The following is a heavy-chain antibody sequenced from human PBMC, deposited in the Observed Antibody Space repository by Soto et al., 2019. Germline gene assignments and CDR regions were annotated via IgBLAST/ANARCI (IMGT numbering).Heavy chain of an antibody. J-gene: IGHJ6*04. V-gene: IGHV4-30-2*01. CDR1: GGSISSGGYS. CDR3: AGDGVFPYYSVMAF. Sequence: SETLSLTCAVSGGSISSGGYSWSWIRQPPGKGLEWIGYIYHSGSTYYNPSLKSRVTISVDRSKNQFSLKLSSVTAADTAVYYWAGDGVFPYYSVMAFGGKGTTVPVSS. D-gene: IGHD2-8*01. CDR2: IYHSGST.